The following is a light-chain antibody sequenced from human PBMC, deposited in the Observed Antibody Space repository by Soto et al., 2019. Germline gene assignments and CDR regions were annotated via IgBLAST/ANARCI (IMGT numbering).Light chain of an antibody. V-gene: IGKV1-5*01. CDR2: DAS. CDR3: QQYNSYWT. Sequence: DIQMTQPPSTLSASVGDRVTITCRASQSISSWLAWYQQKPGKVPKLLIYDASSLESGVPSRFSGSGSGTEFTLTISSLQPDDFATYYCQQYNSYWTFGQGTKVEIK. CDR1: QSISSW. J-gene: IGKJ1*01.